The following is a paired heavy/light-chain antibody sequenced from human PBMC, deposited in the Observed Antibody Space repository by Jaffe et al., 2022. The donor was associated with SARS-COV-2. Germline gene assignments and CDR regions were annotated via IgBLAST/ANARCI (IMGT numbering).Light chain of an antibody. V-gene: IGLV2-8*01. CDR2: EVS. CDR1: SSDVGGYNY. J-gene: IGLJ2*01. CDR3: SSYAGSNAVL. Sequence: QSALTQPPSASGSPGQSVTISCTGTSSDVGGYNYVSWYQQHPGEAPKLMIYEVSKRPSGVPDRFSGSKSGNTASLTVSGLQAEDEADYYCSSYAGSNAVLFGGGTKLTVL.
Heavy chain of an antibody. D-gene: IGHD3-16*02. V-gene: IGHV3-21*01. CDR2: ISSSSSYI. CDR1: GFTFSFYS. CDR3: ARDLNPVWGSYHYDPPYFDY. J-gene: IGHJ4*02. Sequence: EVQLVESGGGLVKPGGSLRLSCAASGFTFSFYSMNWVRQAPGKGLEWVSSISSSSSYIYYADSVKGRFTISRDNAKNSLYLQMNSLRAEDTAVYYCARDLNPVWGSYHYDPPYFDYWGQGTLVTVSS.